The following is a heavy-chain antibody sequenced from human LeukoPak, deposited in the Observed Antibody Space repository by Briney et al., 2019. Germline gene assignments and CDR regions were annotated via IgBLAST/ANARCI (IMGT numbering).Heavy chain of an antibody. Sequence: ASVKVSCKASGYTFTKYDINWVRQATGQGLEWMGWMNPNSGNTAYAQKFQGRVTMTRDTSINTIYMELSSLRSEDTAVYHCARSLRDWYKDYWGQGTLVTVSS. CDR3: ARSLRDWYKDY. V-gene: IGHV1-8*01. D-gene: IGHD6-19*01. CDR1: GYTFTKYD. J-gene: IGHJ4*02. CDR2: MNPNSGNT.